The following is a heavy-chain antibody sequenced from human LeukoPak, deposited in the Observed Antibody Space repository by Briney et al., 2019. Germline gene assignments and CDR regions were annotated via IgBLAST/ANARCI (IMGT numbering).Heavy chain of an antibody. J-gene: IGHJ4*02. CDR2: MNPNSGDT. CDR1: GYILSSND. CDR3: ARGPFGSGSFLDY. Sequence: ASVKVSCKASGYILSSNDTNWVRQAAGQGLEWMGWMNPNSGDTGYTQKFQGRVAMTRSTSITTAYMELSSLRSEDTAVYYCARGPFGSGSFLDYWGQGTLVTVSS. V-gene: IGHV1-8*01. D-gene: IGHD3-10*01.